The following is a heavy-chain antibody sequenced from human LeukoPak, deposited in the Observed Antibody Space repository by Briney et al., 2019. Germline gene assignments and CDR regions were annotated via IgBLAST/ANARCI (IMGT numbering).Heavy chain of an antibody. CDR2: INGDERVT. CDR3: ARDLATVTALDS. D-gene: IGHD4-17*01. J-gene: IGHJ4*02. V-gene: IGHV3-74*03. CDR1: GFTLSTYW. Sequence: GESLRLSCVTSGFTLSTYWTHWVRPVPGEGLVWVSRINGDERVTTYADSVKGRSRISRDTAKNTLYLQMNSLRAEDTAVYDWARDLATVTALDSWGQGTLVTVSS.